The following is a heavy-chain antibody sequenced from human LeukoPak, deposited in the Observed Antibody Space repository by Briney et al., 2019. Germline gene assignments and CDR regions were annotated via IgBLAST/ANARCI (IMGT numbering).Heavy chain of an antibody. J-gene: IGHJ4*02. D-gene: IGHD5-24*01. CDR2: INPNSGGI. CDR3: ARADRDGYTFDY. V-gene: IGHV1-2*02. CDR1: GYTFTGYY. Sequence: ASVKVSCKASGYTFTGYYMHWVRQAPGQGLEWMGWINPNSGGINYAQKFQGRVTMTRDTSISTAYMELSRLRSDDTAVYYCARADRDGYTFDYWGQGTLVTVSS.